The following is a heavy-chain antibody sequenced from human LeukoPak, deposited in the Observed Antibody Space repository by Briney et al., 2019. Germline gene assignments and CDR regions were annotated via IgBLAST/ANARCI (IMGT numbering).Heavy chain of an antibody. Sequence: GGSLRLSCAASGFTLSSYWMYWVRQAPGKGLVWVSRINSDGSSTYYEDSVKGRFTISRDNAKNTMYLQMNSLSAEDTAVYYCARGNYGMDVWGQGTTVTVSS. CDR2: INSDGSST. J-gene: IGHJ6*02. CDR3: ARGNYGMDV. CDR1: GFTLSSYW. V-gene: IGHV3-74*01.